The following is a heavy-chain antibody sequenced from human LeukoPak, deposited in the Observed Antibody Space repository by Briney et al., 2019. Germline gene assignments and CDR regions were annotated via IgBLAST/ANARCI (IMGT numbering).Heavy chain of an antibody. CDR2: IYSGGST. D-gene: IGHD5-12*01. Sequence: GGSLRLSCAASGFTFSSSYMSWVRQAPGKGLEWGSVIYSGGSTYYSASVTGRCTISRDNSTNTLYLQMDSLRAEDTAVYYCARARYSGYDSPYYFDYWGQGTLVTVSS. CDR1: GFTFSSSY. CDR3: ARARYSGYDSPYYFDY. V-gene: IGHV3-53*01. J-gene: IGHJ4*02.